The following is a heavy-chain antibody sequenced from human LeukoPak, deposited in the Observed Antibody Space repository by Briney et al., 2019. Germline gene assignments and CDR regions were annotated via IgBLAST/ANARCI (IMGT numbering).Heavy chain of an antibody. D-gene: IGHD2-15*01. CDR1: GGSFSGYY. CDR2: INHSGST. J-gene: IGHJ4*02. Sequence: SETLSLTCAVYGGSFSGYYWSWIRQPPGKGLEWMGEINHSGSTNYNPSLKSRVTISVDTSKNQFSLKLSSVTAADTAVYYCAGRDVVAKKYYFDYWGQGTLVTVSS. CDR3: AGRDVVAKKYYFDY. V-gene: IGHV4-34*01.